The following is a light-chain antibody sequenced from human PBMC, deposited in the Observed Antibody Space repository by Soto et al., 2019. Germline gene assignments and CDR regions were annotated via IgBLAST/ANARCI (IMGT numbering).Light chain of an antibody. CDR3: SSDTSSSTLYG. J-gene: IGLJ1*01. V-gene: IGLV2-14*01. CDR1: SSDVGGYNY. Sequence: QSVLTQPASVSGSPGQSITISCTGTSSDVGGYNYVSWYQQHPGKAPKLMIYEVSNRPSGVSNRFSGSKSGNTASLTISGLQAEDEADYYCSSDTSSSTLYGFGTGTKGTVL. CDR2: EVS.